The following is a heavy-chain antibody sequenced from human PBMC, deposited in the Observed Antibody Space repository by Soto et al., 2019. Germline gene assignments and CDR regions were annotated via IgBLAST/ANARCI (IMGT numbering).Heavy chain of an antibody. CDR1: AGSFRRQF. V-gene: IGHV4-59*11. CDR2: IYSSGSA. CDR3: ARVGKTSSNDAFDI. Sequence: ETRRATWAVCAGSFRRQFWIYIRQPPGKGLEWIGYIYSSGSANYNPSLKSRVTLSIDTSKNQISLTLNSVTAADTAVYFCARVGKTSSNDAFDIWCQCTMVT. D-gene: IGHD6-13*01. J-gene: IGHJ3*02.